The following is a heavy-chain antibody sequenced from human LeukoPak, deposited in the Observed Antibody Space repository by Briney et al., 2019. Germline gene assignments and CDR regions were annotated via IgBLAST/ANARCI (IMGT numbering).Heavy chain of an antibody. CDR3: ARDIGVIT. CDR2: IYTSGST. J-gene: IGHJ4*02. D-gene: IGHD3-22*01. V-gene: IGHV4-61*02. Sequence: SETLSLTCTVSGGSISSGSYYWSWIRQPAGKGLEWIGRIYTSGSTNYNPSLKSRVTISVDTSKNQFSLKLSSVTAAGTAVYYCARDIGVITWGQGTLVTVSP. CDR1: GGSISSGSYY.